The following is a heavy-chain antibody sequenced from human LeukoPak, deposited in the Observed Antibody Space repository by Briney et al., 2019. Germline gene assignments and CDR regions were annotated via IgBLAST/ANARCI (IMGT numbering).Heavy chain of an antibody. V-gene: IGHV3-30*04. J-gene: IGHJ5*02. CDR2: ISYDGSNK. CDR1: GFTFSSHA. CDR3: ARDWGGDTALADWFDP. Sequence: GGSLRLSCAASGFTFSSHAMHWVRQAPGKGLEWVAVISYDGSNKYYADSVKGRFTISRDNSKNTLYLQMNSLRAEDTAVYYCARDWGGDTALADWFDPWGQGTLVTVSS. D-gene: IGHD5-18*01.